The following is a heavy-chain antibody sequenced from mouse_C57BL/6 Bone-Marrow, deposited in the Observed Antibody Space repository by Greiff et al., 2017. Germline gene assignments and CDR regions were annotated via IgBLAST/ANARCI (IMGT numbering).Heavy chain of an antibody. J-gene: IGHJ2*01. CDR2: ISSGGDYI. D-gene: IGHD1-1*01. V-gene: IGHV5-9-1*02. CDR3: TRERGYGSSPYYFDY. Sequence: EVMLVESGEGLVKPGGSLKLSCAASGFTFSSYAMSWVRQTPEQRLEWVAYISSGGDYIYYADTVKGRFTISRDNASNTLYLQMSSLKSEDTAMYYCTRERGYGSSPYYFDYWGQGTTLTVSS. CDR1: GFTFSSYA.